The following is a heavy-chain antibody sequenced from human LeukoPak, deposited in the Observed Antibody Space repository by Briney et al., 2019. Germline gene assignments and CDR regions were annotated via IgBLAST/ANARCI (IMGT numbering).Heavy chain of an antibody. Sequence: ASVKVSCKGSSYTFTSYGISWVQQAPGQGLEWMGWMSAYNGNTNYAQKLQGRVTMTTDTSTSTAYMELRSLRSDDTAVYYCAREQYCSSTSCYVSDWGQGTLVTVSS. CDR1: SYTFTSYG. V-gene: IGHV1-18*01. J-gene: IGHJ4*02. CDR3: AREQYCSSTSCYVSD. D-gene: IGHD2-2*01. CDR2: MSAYNGNT.